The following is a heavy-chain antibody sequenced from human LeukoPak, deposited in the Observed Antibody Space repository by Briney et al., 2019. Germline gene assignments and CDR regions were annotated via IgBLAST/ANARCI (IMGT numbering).Heavy chain of an antibody. CDR2: IYTSGST. V-gene: IGHV4-61*02. CDR1: GGSISSGSYY. D-gene: IGHD2-8*01. J-gene: IGHJ4*02. Sequence: PSETLSLTCTVSGGSISSGSYYWRWIRQPAGKGLEWIGRIYTSGSTNYNPSLKSRVTISVDTSKNQFSLKLSSVTAADTAVYYCARDWGVGIFDYWGQGTLVTVSS. CDR3: ARDWGVGIFDY.